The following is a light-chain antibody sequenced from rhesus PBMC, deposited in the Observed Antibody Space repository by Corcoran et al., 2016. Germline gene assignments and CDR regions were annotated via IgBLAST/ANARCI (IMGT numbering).Light chain of an antibody. V-gene: IGKV1-21*01. J-gene: IGKJ1*01. Sequence: DIQMTQSPSSLSASVGDSVTISCRASQGITNELAWYQQKPGETPKLLIYEASILQSGIPSRFSGGGAGTDFTLTISSLQSEDFATYYCQNCYSAPWTFGQGDKVEIK. CDR2: EAS. CDR3: QNCYSAPWT. CDR1: QGITNE.